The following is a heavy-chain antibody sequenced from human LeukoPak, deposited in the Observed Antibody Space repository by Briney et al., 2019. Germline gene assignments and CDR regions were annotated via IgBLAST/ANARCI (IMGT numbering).Heavy chain of an antibody. V-gene: IGHV3-33*08. CDR2: IFYDGSKT. J-gene: IGHJ4*02. Sequence: GTSLRLSCAASGFTFSTYGMHWVRQAPGKGLEWVALIFYDGSKTYYADSMKGRFTISRDNSKNTLYLQMNSLRAEDTAVYYCASLGLRWDNQYDYWGQGTLVTVSS. CDR1: GFTFSTYG. D-gene: IGHD4-23*01. CDR3: ASLGLRWDNQYDY.